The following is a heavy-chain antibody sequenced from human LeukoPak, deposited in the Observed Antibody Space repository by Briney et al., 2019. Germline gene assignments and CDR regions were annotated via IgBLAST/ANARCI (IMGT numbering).Heavy chain of an antibody. CDR1: GFTFSSYS. D-gene: IGHD2-2*01. CDR3: ARTQRYCSSTSCSLYYFDY. Sequence: GGSLRLSCAASGFTFSSYSMNWVRQAPGKGLEWGSYISSSSSTIYYADSVKGRFTISRDNAKNSLYLQMNSLRAEDTAVYYCARTQRYCSSTSCSLYYFDYWGQGTLVTVSS. CDR2: ISSSSSTI. J-gene: IGHJ4*02. V-gene: IGHV3-48*04.